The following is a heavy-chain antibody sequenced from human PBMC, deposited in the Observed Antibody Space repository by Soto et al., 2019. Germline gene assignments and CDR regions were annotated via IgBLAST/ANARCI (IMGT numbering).Heavy chain of an antibody. D-gene: IGHD3-16*01. CDR3: VRPNFGALTHFDL. V-gene: IGHV5-51*01. CDR1: GNTFTNYW. Sequence: XESLKISCKAIGNTFTNYWIGLVLQTPGKGLEWMGIIFPGDSDTRYNPSFEGQVTVSADESISTAYLQWSTLKASDTAMYYCVRPNFGALTHFDLWGQGTLVTVSS. CDR2: IFPGDSDT. J-gene: IGHJ4*02.